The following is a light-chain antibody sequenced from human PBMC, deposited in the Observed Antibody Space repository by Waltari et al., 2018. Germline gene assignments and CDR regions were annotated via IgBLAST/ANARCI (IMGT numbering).Light chain of an antibody. CDR2: EGS. CDR1: SNDVGSYNL. V-gene: IGLV2-23*03. CDR3: CSYAGSSTFVI. Sequence: QSALTQPASVSGSPGQSITISCTGTSNDVGSYNLVPWYQQHPGKAPKLMIYEGSNRPSGVSNRFAGSKSGNTASLTISGLQAEDEADYYCCSYAGSSTFVIFGGGTKLTVL. J-gene: IGLJ2*01.